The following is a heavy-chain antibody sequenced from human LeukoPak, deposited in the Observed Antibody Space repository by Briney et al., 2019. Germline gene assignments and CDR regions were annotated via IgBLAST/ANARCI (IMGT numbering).Heavy chain of an antibody. Sequence: PSETLSLPCNVPDGSSSRYYWSWIRQPPGKGLEWIGYIYSSGSPNYNPSLKSRVTLSVDTSKNQFSLKLNSVTAADTAVYYCARHVSYTGDAFDIWGQGTMVTVSS. CDR3: ARHVSYTGDAFDI. CDR1: DGSSSRYY. V-gene: IGHV4-59*08. J-gene: IGHJ3*02. D-gene: IGHD1-26*01. CDR2: IYSSGSP.